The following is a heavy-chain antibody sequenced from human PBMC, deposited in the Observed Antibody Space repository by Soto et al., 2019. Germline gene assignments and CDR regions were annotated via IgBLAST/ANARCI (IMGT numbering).Heavy chain of an antibody. CDR3: ARDFKAPVCY. V-gene: IGHV3-21*01. CDR2: ISSSSSYI. CDR1: GFTFSSYS. J-gene: IGHJ4*02. Sequence: EVQLVESGGGLVKPGGSLRLSCAASGFTFSSYSMNWVRQAPGKGLEWVSSISSSSSYIYYADSVKGRFTISRDNATNSLYLQRNSLSAEDTAVYYCARDFKAPVCYWGQGTLVTVSS.